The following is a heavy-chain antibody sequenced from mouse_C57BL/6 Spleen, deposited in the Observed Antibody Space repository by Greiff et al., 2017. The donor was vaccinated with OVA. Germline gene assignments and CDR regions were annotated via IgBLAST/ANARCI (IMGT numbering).Heavy chain of an antibody. CDR1: GYTFTSYW. V-gene: IGHV1-53*01. CDR2: INPSNGGT. D-gene: IGHD1-1*01. Sequence: QVHVKQPGTELVKPGASVKLSCKASGYTFTSYWMHWVKQRPGQGLEWIGNINPSNGGTNYNEKFKSKATLTVDKSSSTAYMQLSSLTSEDSAVYYCAREDYYGSSFAYWGQGTLVTVSA. J-gene: IGHJ3*01. CDR3: AREDYYGSSFAY.